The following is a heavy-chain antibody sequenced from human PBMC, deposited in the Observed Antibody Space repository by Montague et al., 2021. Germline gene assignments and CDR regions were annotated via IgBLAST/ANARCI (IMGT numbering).Heavy chain of an antibody. CDR2: VRHIGST. Sequence: SETLSLTCGVYGGSLSEYNWTWIRQSPEKGLEWIGEVRHIGSTNYNPSPRSRVTMSVDKSKNQFSLKLRSVTAADTAVYYCASDRGPFDYWGQGTVVTVSS. D-gene: IGHD3-10*01. CDR3: ASDRGPFDY. V-gene: IGHV4-34*01. CDR1: GGSLSEYN. J-gene: IGHJ4*02.